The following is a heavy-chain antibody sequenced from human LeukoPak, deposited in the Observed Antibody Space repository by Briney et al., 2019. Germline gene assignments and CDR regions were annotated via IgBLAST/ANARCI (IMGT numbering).Heavy chain of an antibody. CDR2: LKQDGSEK. D-gene: IGHD3-10*01. CDR1: GFTFSSYW. J-gene: IGHJ4*02. CDR3: ATVLGAYYFDS. V-gene: IGHV3-7*01. Sequence: GGSLRLSCAASGFTFSSYWMSWVRQAPGKGLEWVANLKQDGSEKYYVDSVKGRFTISRDNAKNSLYLQMNSLRAEDTAVYYCATVLGAYYFDSWGQGTLVTVSS.